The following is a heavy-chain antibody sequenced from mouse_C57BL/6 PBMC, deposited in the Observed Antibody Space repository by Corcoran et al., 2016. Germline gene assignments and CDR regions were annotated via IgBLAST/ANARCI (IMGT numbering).Heavy chain of an antibody. CDR3: ARLRRTNWYFDV. CDR1: GYTFTDYY. V-gene: IGHV1-26*01. CDR2: INPNNGGT. J-gene: IGHJ1*03. Sequence: EVQLQQSGPELVKPGASVKISCKASGYTFTDYYMNWVKQSHGKSLEWIGDINPNNGGTSYNQKFKGKATLTVDKSSSTAYMELRSLTSEDSAVYYCARLRRTNWYFDVWGTGTTVTVSS. D-gene: IGHD2-12*01.